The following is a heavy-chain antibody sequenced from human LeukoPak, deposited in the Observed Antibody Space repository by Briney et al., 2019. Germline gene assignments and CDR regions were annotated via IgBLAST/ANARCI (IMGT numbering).Heavy chain of an antibody. V-gene: IGHV4-39*07. D-gene: IGHD1-26*01. CDR2: IYYSGST. CDR3: ARDGRGSTQGY. CDR1: GGSISSSSYY. Sequence: SETLALTCTVSGGSISSSSYYWGWIRQPPGKGLEWIGSIYYSGSTYYNPSLKSRVTMTVDRSKNQFSLKLSSVTAADTAVYYCARDGRGSTQGYWGQGTLVTVSS. J-gene: IGHJ4*02.